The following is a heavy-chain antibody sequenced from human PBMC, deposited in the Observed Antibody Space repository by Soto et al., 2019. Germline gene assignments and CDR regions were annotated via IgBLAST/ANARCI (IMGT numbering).Heavy chain of an antibody. Sequence: ASVKVSCKASGYTFTSYGISWVRQAPGQGLEWMGRIIPILGIANYAQKFQGRVTITADKSTSTAYMELSSLRSEDTAVYYCARVSSSGWPDYWGQGTLVTVSS. CDR1: GYTFTSYG. CDR3: ARVSSSGWPDY. D-gene: IGHD6-19*01. CDR2: IIPILGIA. J-gene: IGHJ4*02. V-gene: IGHV1-69*04.